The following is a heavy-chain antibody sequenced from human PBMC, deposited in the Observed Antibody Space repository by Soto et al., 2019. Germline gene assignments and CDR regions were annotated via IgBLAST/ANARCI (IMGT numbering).Heavy chain of an antibody. CDR1: GFTFSSYS. CDR2: ISSSSSYI. Sequence: EVQLVESGGGLVKPGGSLRLSCAASGFTFSSYSMNWVRQAPGKGLEWVSSISSSSSYIYYADSVKGRFTISRDNAKNSLYLQMNSLRAEDTAVYYCAGDAGTTPISYWGQGTLVTVSS. V-gene: IGHV3-21*01. CDR3: AGDAGTTPISY. J-gene: IGHJ4*02. D-gene: IGHD4-17*01.